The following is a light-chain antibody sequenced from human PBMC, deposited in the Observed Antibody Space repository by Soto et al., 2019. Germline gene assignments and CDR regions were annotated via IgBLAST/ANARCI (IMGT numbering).Light chain of an antibody. CDR1: SSNIGSNY. CDR3: AAWDDSLSGYV. Sequence: QLVLTQPPSASGTPGQRVTISCSGSSSNIGSNYGYWYQQLPGTAPKLLIYRNNQRPSGVPARFSGSKSGTSASLAISGLRSEDEADYYCAAWDDSLSGYVFGTGTKLTVL. J-gene: IGLJ1*01. V-gene: IGLV1-47*01. CDR2: RNN.